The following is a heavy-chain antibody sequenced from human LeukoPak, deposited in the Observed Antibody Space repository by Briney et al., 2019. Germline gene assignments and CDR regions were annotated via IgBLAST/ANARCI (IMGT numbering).Heavy chain of an antibody. V-gene: IGHV3-23*01. J-gene: IGHJ4*02. CDR2: ISGSGGST. D-gene: IGHD6-13*01. CDR1: VFTFSSYA. CDR3: ARGIGTSWSLDQ. Sequence: GGSLGLSCAASVFTFSSYAMSWARRAPGKGREGVLAISGSGGSTYYADSVKGRFTISRDNSKNTLYLQMNSLRAEDTAVYYCARGIGTSWSLDQWGQGTLVTVSS.